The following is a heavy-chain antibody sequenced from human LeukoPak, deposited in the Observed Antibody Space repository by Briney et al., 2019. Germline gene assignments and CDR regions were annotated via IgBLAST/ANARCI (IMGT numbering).Heavy chain of an antibody. V-gene: IGHV4-34*01. CDR3: ARLERSGSPQFDY. Sequence: LRLSCAASGFTFSDYYMSWIRQAPGKGLEWIGEINHSGSTNYNPSLKSRVTISVDTSKNQFSLKLSSVTAADTAVYYCARLERSGSPQFDYWGQGTLVTVSS. CDR2: INHSGST. CDR1: GFTFSDYY. D-gene: IGHD3-10*01. J-gene: IGHJ4*02.